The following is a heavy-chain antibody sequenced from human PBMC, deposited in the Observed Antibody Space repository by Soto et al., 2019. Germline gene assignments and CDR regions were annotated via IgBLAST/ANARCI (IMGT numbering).Heavy chain of an antibody. CDR1: GFPFSTYG. J-gene: IGHJ4*02. V-gene: IGHV3-23*01. D-gene: IGHD2-2*01. CDR3: AKRGRETSWSEGY. Sequence: EVQLLQSGGGLVQPGGSLRLSCSASGFPFSTYGMSWVRQAPGKGLEWVSSISNGGTITYYADSVKGRLTISRDNSKNTVYLQMDSLGADDTAVYYCAKRGRETSWSEGYWGQGTLVIVSS. CDR2: ISNGGTIT.